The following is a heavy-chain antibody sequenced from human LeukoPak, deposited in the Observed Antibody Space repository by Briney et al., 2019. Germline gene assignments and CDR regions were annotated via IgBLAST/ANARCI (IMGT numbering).Heavy chain of an antibody. V-gene: IGHV4-59*01. D-gene: IGHD1-26*01. CDR3: AGRPGRKSGSYLDFDY. Sequence: SETLSLTCTVSGGSISSYYWSWIRQPPGKGLEWIGYIYYSGSTNYNPSLKSRVTISVDTSKNQFSLKLSPVTAADTAVYYCAGRPGRKSGSYLDFDYWGQGTLVTVSS. CDR1: GGSISSYY. CDR2: IYYSGST. J-gene: IGHJ4*02.